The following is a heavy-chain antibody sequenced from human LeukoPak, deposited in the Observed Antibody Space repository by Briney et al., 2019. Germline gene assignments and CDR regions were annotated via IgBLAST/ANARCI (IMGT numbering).Heavy chain of an antibody. CDR1: GFSLSTSGVA. Sequence: KVSGPALVNPTQTLTLTCTFSGFSLSTSGVAVGWIRQPPGEALEWLALIYWDDDKRYSPSLKSRLSITKDTSKNQVVLTMTNMDPVDTATYYCAHSEDTALVHDAFDIWGQGTMVTVSS. CDR2: IYWDDDK. J-gene: IGHJ3*02. D-gene: IGHD5-18*01. CDR3: AHSEDTALVHDAFDI. V-gene: IGHV2-5*02.